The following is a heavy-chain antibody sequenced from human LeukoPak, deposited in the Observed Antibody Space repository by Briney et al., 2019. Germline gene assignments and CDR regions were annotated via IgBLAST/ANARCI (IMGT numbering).Heavy chain of an antibody. Sequence: SETLSLTCTVSGGSISSYYWSWTRQPPGKGLEWIGYIYYSGSTNYNPSLKSRVTISVDTSKNQFSLKLSSVTAADTAVYYCARGRILWFGELFPRWFDPWGQGTLVTVSS. CDR3: ARGRILWFGELFPRWFDP. V-gene: IGHV4-59*01. CDR1: GGSISSYY. D-gene: IGHD3-10*01. CDR2: IYYSGST. J-gene: IGHJ5*02.